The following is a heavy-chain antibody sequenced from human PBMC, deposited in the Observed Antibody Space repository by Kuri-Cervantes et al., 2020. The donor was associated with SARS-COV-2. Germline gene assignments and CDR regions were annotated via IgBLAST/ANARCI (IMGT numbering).Heavy chain of an antibody. CDR1: GYTFTSYD. CDR2: INTYNGNT. V-gene: IGHV1-18*01. D-gene: IGHD4-23*01. CDR3: ARSHTLYGGNSSPWDY. J-gene: IGHJ4*02. Sequence: ASVKVSCKASGYTFTSYDINWVRQATGQGLEWMGSINTYNGNTNYAQIIQGRVTMTTDTSTATAFMELRSLRSFDTAVYYCARSHTLYGGNSSPWDYWGQGTLVTVSS.